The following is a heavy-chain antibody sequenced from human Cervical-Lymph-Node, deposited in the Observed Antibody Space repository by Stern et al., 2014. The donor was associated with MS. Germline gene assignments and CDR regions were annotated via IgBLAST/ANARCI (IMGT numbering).Heavy chain of an antibody. V-gene: IGHV3-48*02. CDR3: ARGSQIGGY. CDR1: GFTFSTYG. CDR2: ISRTTSVI. D-gene: IGHD3-10*01. J-gene: IGHJ4*02. Sequence: EVQLVESGGGLAQPGGSLRLSCAASGFTFSTYGMHWVRQAPGKGLEWVSYISRTTSVIYYADSVKGRFTISRDNAKNSLFLQMNSLRDEDTAAYYCARGSQIGGYWGQGTLVTVSS.